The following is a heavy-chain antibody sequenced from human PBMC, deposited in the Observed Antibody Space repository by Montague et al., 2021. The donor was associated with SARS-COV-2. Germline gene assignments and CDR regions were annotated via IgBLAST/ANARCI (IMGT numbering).Heavy chain of an antibody. J-gene: IGHJ4*02. D-gene: IGHD5-24*01. Sequence: ESLSLTCTVSGGSISSYYWSWIRQPPGKGLEWIGYIYYSGSTNYNPSLKSPVTISVDTSKNQFSLKLSSVTAADTAVYYCARGDVEMATIKSGGPFYHFDYWGQGTLVTVSS. CDR1: GGSISSYY. CDR3: ARGDVEMATIKSGGPFYHFDY. CDR2: IYYSGST. V-gene: IGHV4-59*13.